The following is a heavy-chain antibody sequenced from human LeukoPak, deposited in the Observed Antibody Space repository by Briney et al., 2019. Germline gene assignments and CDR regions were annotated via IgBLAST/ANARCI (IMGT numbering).Heavy chain of an antibody. CDR2: IYSGGGT. V-gene: IGHV3-53*01. D-gene: IGHD1-26*01. Sequence: PGGSLTLSCAASGFSVSNNYMSWVRQAPGKGLEWVSVIYSGGGTKYADSVKGRFTISRDNSKNTLYLQMNSLRAEDTAIYYCARDIVWGQGALVTVSS. CDR1: GFSVSNNY. CDR3: ARDIV. J-gene: IGHJ4*02.